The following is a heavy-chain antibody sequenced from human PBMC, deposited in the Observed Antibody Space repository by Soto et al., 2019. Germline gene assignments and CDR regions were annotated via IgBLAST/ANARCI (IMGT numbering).Heavy chain of an antibody. V-gene: IGHV3-33*01. CDR1: GFTFSSYG. Sequence: QVQLVESGGGVVQPGRSLRLSCAASGFTFSSYGMHWVRQAPGKGLEWVAVIWYDGSNKYYADSVKGRFTISRDNSKNTLYLQMNSLRAEDTAVYYCARDSAEGYFDYWGQGTLVTVSS. J-gene: IGHJ4*02. CDR3: ARDSAEGYFDY. CDR2: IWYDGSNK.